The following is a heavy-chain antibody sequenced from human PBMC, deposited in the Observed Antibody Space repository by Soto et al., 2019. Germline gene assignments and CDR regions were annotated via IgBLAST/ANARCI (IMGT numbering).Heavy chain of an antibody. CDR3: AKSDCSSTSCRTPEEPYYYYYYMDV. CDR2: ISWNSGSI. J-gene: IGHJ6*03. Sequence: EVQLVESGGGLVQPGRSLRLSCAASGFTFDDYAMHWVRQAPGKGLEWVSGISWNSGSIGYADSVKGRFTISRDNAKNSLYLQMNSLRAEDTALYYCAKSDCSSTSCRTPEEPYYYYYYMDVWGKGTTVTVSS. V-gene: IGHV3-9*01. D-gene: IGHD2-2*01. CDR1: GFTFDDYA.